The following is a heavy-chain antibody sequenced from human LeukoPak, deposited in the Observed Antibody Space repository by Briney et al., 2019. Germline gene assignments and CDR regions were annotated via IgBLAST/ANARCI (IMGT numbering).Heavy chain of an antibody. CDR1: GFTFSIYW. J-gene: IGHJ4*02. V-gene: IGHV3-74*01. D-gene: IGHD6-13*01. CDR2: INSDGSST. Sequence: GGSLRLSCAASGFTFSIYWMHWVRQAPGKGLVWVSSINSDGSSTSYADYVKGRFTISRDNAKNTLYLQMNSLRAEDTAVYYCATDTGYSSSWYEGYYFDYWGQGTLVTVSS. CDR3: ATDTGYSSSWYEGYYFDY.